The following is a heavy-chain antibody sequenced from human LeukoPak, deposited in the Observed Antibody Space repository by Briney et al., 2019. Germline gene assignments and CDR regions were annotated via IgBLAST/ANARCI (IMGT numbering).Heavy chain of an antibody. CDR2: ISWNSGSI. Sequence: LSGGSLRLSCAASGFTFDDYAMHWVRHAPGKGLEWVSGISWNSGSIGYADSVKGRFTISRDNAKNSLYLQMNSLRAEDTAVYYCATSRSLDYWGQGTLVTVSS. J-gene: IGHJ4*02. CDR1: GFTFDDYA. V-gene: IGHV3-9*01. CDR3: ATSRSLDY.